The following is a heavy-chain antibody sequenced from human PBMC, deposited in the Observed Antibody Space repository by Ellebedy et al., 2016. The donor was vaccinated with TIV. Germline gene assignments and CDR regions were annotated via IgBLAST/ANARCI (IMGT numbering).Heavy chain of an antibody. Sequence: AASVKVSCKASGYTFPXYGISSVRQAPGQGLEWMGWISAYNGNTNYAQKLQGRVTMTTDTSTSTAYMELRSLRSDDTAVYYCARGGERFGEFEHYFDYWGQGTLVTVSS. CDR1: GYTFPXYG. CDR3: ARGGERFGEFEHYFDY. CDR2: ISAYNGNT. J-gene: IGHJ4*02. V-gene: IGHV1-18*04. D-gene: IGHD3-10*01.